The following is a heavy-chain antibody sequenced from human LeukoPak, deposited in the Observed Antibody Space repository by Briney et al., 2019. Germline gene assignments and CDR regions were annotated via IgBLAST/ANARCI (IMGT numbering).Heavy chain of an antibody. CDR1: GYTFTGYY. D-gene: IGHD3-9*01. CDR3: VRALRVDDTLTGYLAAGVDY. J-gene: IGHJ4*02. Sequence: GASVKVSCKASGYTFTGYYMHWVRQAPGQGLEWMGWIHPNSGGTNYAQKFQGWVTMTRDTSISTAYMELSRLRSDDTAVYYCVRALRVDDTLTGYLAAGVDYWGQGTLVTVSS. CDR2: IHPNSGGT. V-gene: IGHV1-2*04.